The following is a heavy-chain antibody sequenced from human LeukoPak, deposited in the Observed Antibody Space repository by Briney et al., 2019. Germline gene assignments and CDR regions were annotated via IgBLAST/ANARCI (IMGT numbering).Heavy chain of an antibody. CDR3: ARRRYYGSGSYYNWFDP. Sequence: ASVKVSCKASGGTFSSYAISWVRQAPGQGLEWMGGIIPIFGTANYAQKFQGRVTITADKSTSTAYMELSSLRSDDTAVYYCARRRYYGSGSYYNWFDPWGQGTLVTVSS. J-gene: IGHJ5*02. CDR2: IIPIFGTA. V-gene: IGHV1-69*06. D-gene: IGHD3-10*01. CDR1: GGTFSSYA.